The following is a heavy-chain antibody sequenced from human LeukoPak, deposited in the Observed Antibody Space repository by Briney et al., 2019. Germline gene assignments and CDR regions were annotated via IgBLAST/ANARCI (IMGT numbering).Heavy chain of an antibody. CDR3: ARRTGAVSYYMDV. CDR2: IYTSGTT. Sequence: SETLSLTCTVSGGSISSYYWSWIRQPAGKGLEWIGRIYTSGTTHYNPSLKSRVTMSVDTSKNQFSLKLSSVTAADTAVYYCARRTGAVSYYMDVWGKGTTVTVSS. CDR1: GGSISSYY. V-gene: IGHV4-4*07. J-gene: IGHJ6*03. D-gene: IGHD5/OR15-5a*01.